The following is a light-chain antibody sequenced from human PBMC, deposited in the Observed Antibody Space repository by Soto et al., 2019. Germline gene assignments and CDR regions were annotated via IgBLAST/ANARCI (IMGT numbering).Light chain of an antibody. CDR2: GVT. CDR1: SSDVGGYSY. J-gene: IGLJ1*01. Sequence: QSVMTQPASVSGSPGQSITISCTGTSSDVGGYSYVSWYQQYPGKAPKLMIYGVTNRPSGVSNRFSGSKTGNTASLIISGLQAEDEAYYYCFSHRGGDSHVFGTGTKV. CDR3: FSHRGGDSHV. V-gene: IGLV2-14*01.